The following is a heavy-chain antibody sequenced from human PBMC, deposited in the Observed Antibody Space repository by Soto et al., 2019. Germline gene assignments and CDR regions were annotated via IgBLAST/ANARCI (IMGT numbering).Heavy chain of an antibody. CDR1: RHSVTSGYY. V-gene: IGHV4-38-2*01. D-gene: IGHD1-26*01. Sequence: PXATLSLTFAVSRHSVTSGYYWCWIRQPPGKGLEWIGTIYHIGSTYYNPSLRSRVTISVDTSKNQFSLKLSSVTAADTAVYYCARKFGYGGYYYGMDVWGQGTTVTVSS. J-gene: IGHJ6*02. CDR3: ARKFGYGGYYYGMDV. CDR2: IYHIGST.